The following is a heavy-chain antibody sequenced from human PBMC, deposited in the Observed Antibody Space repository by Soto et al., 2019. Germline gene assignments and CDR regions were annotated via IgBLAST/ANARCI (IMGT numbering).Heavy chain of an antibody. CDR3: ARATVVVVAATGWFDP. Sequence: QVQLQESGPGLVKPSQTLSLTCTVSGGSISSGGYYWSWIRQHSGKGLEWIGYIYYSGSTYYNPSLKSRVTISVDTSKNQLSLKLSSVTAADTAVYFCARATVVVVAATGWFDPWGQGTLVTVSS. D-gene: IGHD2-15*01. V-gene: IGHV4-31*03. J-gene: IGHJ5*02. CDR1: GGSISSGGYY. CDR2: IYYSGST.